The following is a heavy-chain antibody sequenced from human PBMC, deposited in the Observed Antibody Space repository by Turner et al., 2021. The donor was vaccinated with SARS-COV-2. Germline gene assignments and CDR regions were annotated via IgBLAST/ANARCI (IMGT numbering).Heavy chain of an antibody. CDR1: GGSISSSSYY. J-gene: IGHJ6*02. V-gene: IGHV4-39*01. CDR3: ARLMDTAMDYYGMDV. Sequence: QLQLQESGPGLVKPSVTLSLSCPVSGGSISSSSYYWGWIRQPPGKGLEWIGSIYYSGITYYNPSLKSRVTISVDTSKNQFSLKLSSVTAADTAVYYCARLMDTAMDYYGMDVWGQGTTVTVSS. CDR2: IYYSGIT. D-gene: IGHD5-18*01.